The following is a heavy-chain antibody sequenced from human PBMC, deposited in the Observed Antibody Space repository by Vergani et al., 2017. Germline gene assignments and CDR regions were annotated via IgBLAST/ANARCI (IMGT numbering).Heavy chain of an antibody. V-gene: IGHV4-61*10. CDR3: ARIDITIFGVVDY. CDR1: GGSISSSNW. J-gene: IGHJ4*02. D-gene: IGHD3-3*01. Sequence: QVQLQESGPGLVKPSGTLSLTCAVSGGSISSSNWWSWIRQPAGKGLEWIGYIYYSGSTNYNPSLKSRVTISVDTSKNQFSLKLSSVTAADTAVYYCARIDITIFGVVDYWGQGTLVTVSS. CDR2: IYYSGST.